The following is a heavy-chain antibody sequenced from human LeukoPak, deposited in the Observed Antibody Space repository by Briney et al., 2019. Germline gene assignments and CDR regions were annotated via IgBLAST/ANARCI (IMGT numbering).Heavy chain of an antibody. CDR3: ARDVGNSGWYTFDY. V-gene: IGHV6-1*01. D-gene: IGHD6-19*01. J-gene: IGHJ4*02. CDR1: GESVSSLNGA. Sequence: SQTLSLTLAISGESVSSLNGAWNWIKQSPSRGLEWLGRTYYRSRWYNDYAIFMKGRITINPDASKNQFSLQLNSVTPEDTAVYYCARDVGNSGWYTFDYWGQGTLVTVSS. CDR2: TYYRSRWYN.